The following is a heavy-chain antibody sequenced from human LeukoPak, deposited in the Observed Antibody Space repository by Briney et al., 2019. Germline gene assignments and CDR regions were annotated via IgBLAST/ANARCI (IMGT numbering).Heavy chain of an antibody. D-gene: IGHD3-9*01. J-gene: IGHJ6*03. V-gene: IGHV3-23*01. Sequence: GGSLRLSCAASGFIFSNYGMSWVRQAPGKGLEWVSAISGSGGSTSYADSVKGRFTISRDNSKNSLYLQMNSLRAEDTAVYYCARVYYDILTGRFGFLYYYYMDVWGKGTTVTISS. CDR3: ARVYYDILTGRFGFLYYYYMDV. CDR1: GFIFSNYG. CDR2: ISGSGGST.